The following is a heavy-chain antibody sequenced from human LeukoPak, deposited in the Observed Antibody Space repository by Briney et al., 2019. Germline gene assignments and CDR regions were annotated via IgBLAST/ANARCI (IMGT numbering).Heavy chain of an antibody. V-gene: IGHV4-39*07. D-gene: IGHD3-16*02. CDR1: GGSISTSNYY. CDR3: ARDSGDYVWGSYRQFDY. J-gene: IGHJ4*02. Sequence: SETLSLTCTVSGGSISTSNYYWGWIRQPPGKGLEWIGNIFYSGSTYYSPSLRSRVTISLDTSRNQFSLKLNSVTAADTAVYYCARDSGDYVWGSYRQFDYWGQGTLVTVSS. CDR2: IFYSGST.